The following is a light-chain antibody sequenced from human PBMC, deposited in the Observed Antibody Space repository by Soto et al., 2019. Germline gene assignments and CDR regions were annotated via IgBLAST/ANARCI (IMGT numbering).Light chain of an antibody. CDR3: QHYNDWPPRVT. V-gene: IGKV3-15*01. CDR1: RFINNN. CDR2: GAS. J-gene: IGKJ4*01. Sequence: EIVMTQSPATLSVSPGKRATLSCRASRFINNNLAWYQQKPGQPPRLLIYGASTRATGIPARFSGSGSGTEFTLTISSLQSEDFAVYYCQHYNDWPPRVTFGGGTKVETK.